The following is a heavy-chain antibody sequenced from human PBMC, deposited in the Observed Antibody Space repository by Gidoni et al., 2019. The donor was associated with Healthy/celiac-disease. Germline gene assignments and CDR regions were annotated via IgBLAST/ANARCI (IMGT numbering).Heavy chain of an antibody. CDR2: IYSSVST. CDR1: GGSISSTSYY. CDR3: ARRIGGPYGMDV. V-gene: IGHV4-39*01. D-gene: IGHD3-10*01. Sequence: QVQLQESGPGLEKPSETLSLTCTVSGGSISSTSYYWGWIRQPPGKGLEWIGSIYSSVSTYYNPSLKSRVTISVDTSKNQFSLKLNSVTAADTAVYYCARRIGGPYGMDVWGQGTTVTVSS. J-gene: IGHJ6*02.